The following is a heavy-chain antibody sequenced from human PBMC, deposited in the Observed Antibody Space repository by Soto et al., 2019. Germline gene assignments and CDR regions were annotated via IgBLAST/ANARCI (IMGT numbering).Heavy chain of an antibody. Sequence: ASVKVSCKASGYTFSRYGISWVRQAPGQGLEWMGWVSADNGNTQCAQKFRGRVTMSADTSTSTAYMELRSLRSVDTAVYYCARDLEGDFDWLLSSSKFDMDVWGQGTTVTVSS. CDR2: VSADNGNT. CDR3: ARDLEGDFDWLLSSSKFDMDV. J-gene: IGHJ6*02. D-gene: IGHD3-9*01. CDR1: GYTFSRYG. V-gene: IGHV1-18*01.